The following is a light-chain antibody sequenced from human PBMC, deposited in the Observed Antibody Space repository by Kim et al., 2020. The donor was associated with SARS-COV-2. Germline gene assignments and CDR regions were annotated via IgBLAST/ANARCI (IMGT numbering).Light chain of an antibody. CDR1: ALPKQY. J-gene: IGLJ3*02. CDR3: QSADSSDTFWV. Sequence: PGQTGRITCSVDALPKQYAYWFQQKPGQAPVVVIYEDTERPSGIPERFSGSTSGTTVTLTISGVQAEDEADYYCQSADSSDTFWVFGGGTQLTVL. V-gene: IGLV3-25*03. CDR2: EDT.